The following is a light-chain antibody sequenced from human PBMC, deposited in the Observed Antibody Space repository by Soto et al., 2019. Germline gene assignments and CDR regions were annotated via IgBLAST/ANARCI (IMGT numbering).Light chain of an antibody. CDR3: QQYYIYPFT. V-gene: IGKV1-8*01. CDR2: DAS. J-gene: IGKJ4*01. CDR1: QVISSY. Sequence: AIRMTQSPSSLSASTGDRVTISCRASQVISSYLAWYQQKPGKAPKLLVYDASTLQSGVPSRLGGSGSGTDFTLTISCLQSEDFATYYCQQYYIYPFTFGGGTKVDIK.